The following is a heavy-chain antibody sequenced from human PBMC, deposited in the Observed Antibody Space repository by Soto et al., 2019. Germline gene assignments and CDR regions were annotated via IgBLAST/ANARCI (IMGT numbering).Heavy chain of an antibody. CDR2: IYWDDAK. CDR3: AHKGGGDRILDY. V-gene: IGHV2-5*02. J-gene: IGHJ4*02. Sequence: QITLKESGPTLVKPTQTLTLTCTFSGFSLSTSGVGVGWIRQPPGKALEWVALIYWDDAKEYSPSLKSRLTNTKDTSKNQVALTMTNMDPVDTAPYYCAHKGGGDRILDYWGQGTLVTVSS. CDR1: GFSLSTSGVG. D-gene: IGHD3-16*01.